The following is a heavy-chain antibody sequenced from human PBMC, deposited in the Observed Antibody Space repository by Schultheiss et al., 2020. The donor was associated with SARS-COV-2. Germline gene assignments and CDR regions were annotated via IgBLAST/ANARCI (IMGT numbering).Heavy chain of an antibody. Sequence: GGSLRLSCAASGFTFGSYWMSWVRQAPGKGLEWVANIKQDGSEKYYVDSVKGRFTISRDNAKNSLYLQMNSLRAEDTAVYYCARHVSGGDGDWYFDLWGRGTLVTVSS. CDR1: GFTFGSYW. J-gene: IGHJ2*01. CDR2: IKQDGSEK. D-gene: IGHD2-21*02. V-gene: IGHV3-7*01. CDR3: ARHVSGGDGDWYFDL.